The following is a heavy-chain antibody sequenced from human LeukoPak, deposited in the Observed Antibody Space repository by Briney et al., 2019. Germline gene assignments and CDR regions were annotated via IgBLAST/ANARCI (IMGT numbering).Heavy chain of an antibody. CDR1: GYTFTTYA. J-gene: IGHJ4*02. Sequence: GASVTVSCKASGYTFTTYAMHWVRQAPGQRLEWMGWINAGNGNTKYSQKFQARVTITRDTSASTAYMEPRSLRSEDTAVYYCARDPIGSRWPYYFDYWGQGTLVTVSS. D-gene: IGHD6-13*01. CDR3: ARDPIGSRWPYYFDY. CDR2: INAGNGNT. V-gene: IGHV1-3*01.